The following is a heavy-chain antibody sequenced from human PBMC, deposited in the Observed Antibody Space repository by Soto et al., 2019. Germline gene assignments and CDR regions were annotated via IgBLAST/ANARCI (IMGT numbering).Heavy chain of an antibody. CDR2: INHSGST. D-gene: IGHD2-2*01. Sequence: NPSETLSLTCAVYGGSFSGYYWSWIRQPPGKGLEWIGEINHSGSTNYNPSLKSRVTISVDTSKNQFSLKLSSVTAADTAVYYCAREGCSSTSCYFYYYYYGMDVWGQGTTVTVSS. CDR1: GGSFSGYY. V-gene: IGHV4-34*01. J-gene: IGHJ6*02. CDR3: AREGCSSTSCYFYYYYYGMDV.